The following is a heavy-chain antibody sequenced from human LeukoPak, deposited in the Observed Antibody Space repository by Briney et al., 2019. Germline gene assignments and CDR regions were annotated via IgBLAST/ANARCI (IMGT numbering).Heavy chain of an antibody. CDR1: GYTFTSYD. D-gene: IGHD3-10*01. CDR3: ARVSRGLTDIYYMDV. J-gene: IGHJ6*03. CDR2: MNPNSGNT. V-gene: IGHV1-8*03. Sequence: ASVKVSCKASGYTFTSYDINWVRQATGQGLEWMGWMNPNSGNTGYAQKFQGRVTITRNTSISTAYMELSSLRSEDTAVYFCARVSRGLTDIYYMDVWGKGTTVTVSS.